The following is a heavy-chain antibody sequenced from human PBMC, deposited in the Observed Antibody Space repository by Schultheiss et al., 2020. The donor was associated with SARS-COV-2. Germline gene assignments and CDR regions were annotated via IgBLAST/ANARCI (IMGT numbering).Heavy chain of an antibody. J-gene: IGHJ3*02. CDR2: IYYSGST. CDR3: ARPRYFDWLSPDAFDI. V-gene: IGHV4-39*01. Sequence: SETLSLTCTVSGGSISSYYWGWIRQPPGKGLEWIGSIYYSGSTYYNPSLKSRVTISVDTSKNQFSLKLSSVTAADTAVYYCARPRYFDWLSPDAFDIWGQGTMVTVSS. CDR1: GGSISSYY. D-gene: IGHD3-9*01.